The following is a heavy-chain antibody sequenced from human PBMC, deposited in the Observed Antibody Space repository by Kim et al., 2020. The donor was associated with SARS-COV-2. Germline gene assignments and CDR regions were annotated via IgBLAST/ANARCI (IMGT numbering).Heavy chain of an antibody. CDR3: ARSGIAVAGTVGTSHGMDV. D-gene: IGHD6-19*01. J-gene: IGHJ6*02. CDR1: GGSFSGYY. CDR2: INHSGST. V-gene: IGHV4-34*01. Sequence: SETLSLTCAVYGGSFSGYYWSWIRQPPGKGLEWIGEINHSGSTNYNPSLKSRVTISVDTSKNQFSLKLSSVTAADTAVYYCARSGIAVAGTVGTSHGMDVWGQGTTVTVS.